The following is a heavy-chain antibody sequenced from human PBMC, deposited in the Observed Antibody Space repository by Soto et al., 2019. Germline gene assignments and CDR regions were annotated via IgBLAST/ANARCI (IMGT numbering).Heavy chain of an antibody. CDR2: INYSGTT. Sequence: SETLSLTCSVSGGSFSSDSFTWSWVRQFPGKGLEWIGYINYSGTTYYNPSLRSRITMSVDTSKNQFSLNLSSVTAADTAVYYCARDHKWDGMDVWGQGTTVTVSS. J-gene: IGHJ6*02. CDR3: ARDHKWDGMDV. V-gene: IGHV4-31*03. D-gene: IGHD1-26*01. CDR1: GGSFSSDSFT.